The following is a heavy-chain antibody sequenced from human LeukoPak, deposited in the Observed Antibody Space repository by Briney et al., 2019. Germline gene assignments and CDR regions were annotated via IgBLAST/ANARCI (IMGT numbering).Heavy chain of an antibody. Sequence: PGGSLRLSCAASGFTFSSYAMSWVRQAAGKGLEWVSGVTGSGGSTNYADSGEGRFTVSRDNSKNTLYLQMNSLRAEDTAVYYCAKEREYSTSWNYFDYWGQGTLVTVSS. CDR2: VTGSGGST. CDR3: AKEREYSTSWNYFDY. J-gene: IGHJ4*02. CDR1: GFTFSSYA. D-gene: IGHD6-13*01. V-gene: IGHV3-23*01.